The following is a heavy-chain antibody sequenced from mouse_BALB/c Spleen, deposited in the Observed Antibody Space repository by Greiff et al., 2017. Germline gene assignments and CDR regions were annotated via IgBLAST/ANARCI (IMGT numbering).Heavy chain of an antibody. D-gene: IGHD2-1*01. CDR3: VRDRIGNLDY. V-gene: IGHV10S3*01. CDR1: GFTFNTNA. Sequence: GGGLVQPKGSLKLSCAASGFTFNTNAMNWVRQAPGKGLEWVARIRSKSNNYATYYADSVKDRFTISRDDSQSMLYLQMNNLKTEDTAMYYCVRDRIGNLDYWGQGTTLTVSS. J-gene: IGHJ2*01. CDR2: IRSKSNNYAT.